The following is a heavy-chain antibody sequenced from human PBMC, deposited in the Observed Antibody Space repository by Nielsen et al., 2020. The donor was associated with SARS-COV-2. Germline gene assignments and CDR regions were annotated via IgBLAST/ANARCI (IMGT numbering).Heavy chain of an antibody. J-gene: IGHJ4*02. CDR1: GFRFTSYS. Sequence: GESLKISCAASGFRFTSYSMNWVRQAPGKGLEWVASITMSGAYMYYADSVRGRFTVSRDNAENSLYLQMNSLRDEDTAVYYCVRDSSVVIWSGYPVDWGQGTLVTVSS. CDR2: ITMSGAYM. CDR3: VRDSSVVIWSGYPVD. D-gene: IGHD3-3*01. V-gene: IGHV3-21*06.